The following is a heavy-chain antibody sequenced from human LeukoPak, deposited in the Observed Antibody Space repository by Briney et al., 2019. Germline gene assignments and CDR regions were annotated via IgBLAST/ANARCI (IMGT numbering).Heavy chain of an antibody. J-gene: IGHJ4*02. V-gene: IGHV3-7*01. CDR3: ARDQGPTHPSHNCGGDCYPFDY. D-gene: IGHD2-21*02. CDR1: GFTFSSYW. CDR2: IKQDGSEK. Sequence: GGSLRLSCAASGFTFSSYWMSWVRQAPGKGLEWVANIKQDGSEKYYVDSVKGRFTISRDNAKNSLYLQMNSLRAEDTAVYYCARDQGPTHPSHNCGGDCYPFDYWGQGTLVTVSS.